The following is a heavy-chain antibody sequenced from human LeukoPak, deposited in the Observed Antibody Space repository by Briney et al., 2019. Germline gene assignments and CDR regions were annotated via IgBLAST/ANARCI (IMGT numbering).Heavy chain of an antibody. Sequence: GGSLRLSCAASGFTVSSNYMSWVRQAPGKGLEWVSGIYSGGATYYADSVKGRFTISRDNSKNTLYLQMNSLRAEDTAVYYCASSPSGSLSYYYYGMDVWGQGTTVTVSS. D-gene: IGHD1-26*01. CDR2: IYSGGAT. CDR1: GFTVSSNY. CDR3: ASSPSGSLSYYYYGMDV. V-gene: IGHV3-66*01. J-gene: IGHJ6*02.